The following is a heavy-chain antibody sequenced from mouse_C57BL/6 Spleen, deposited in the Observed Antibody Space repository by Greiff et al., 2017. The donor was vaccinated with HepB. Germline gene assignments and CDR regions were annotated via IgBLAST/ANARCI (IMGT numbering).Heavy chain of an antibody. D-gene: IGHD1-1*01. V-gene: IGHV1-15*01. CDR3: TRKTTVVPLYWYFDV. CDR1: GYTFTDYE. Sequence: QVQLKQSGAELVRPGASVTLSCKASGYTFTDYEMHWVKQTPVHGLEWIGAIDPETGGTAYNQKFKGKAILTADKSSSTAYMELRSLTSEDSAVYYCTRKTTVVPLYWYFDVWGTGTTVTVSS. J-gene: IGHJ1*03. CDR2: IDPETGGT.